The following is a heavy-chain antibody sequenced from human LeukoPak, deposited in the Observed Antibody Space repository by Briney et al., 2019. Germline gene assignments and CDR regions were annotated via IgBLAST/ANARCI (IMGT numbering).Heavy chain of an antibody. CDR1: GYTFTSYG. CDR3: ARQQLSWRGNYYDRYYMDV. D-gene: IGHD3-16*02. J-gene: IGHJ6*03. V-gene: IGHV1-18*04. CDR2: ISAYNGNT. Sequence: ASMKVSCKASGYTFTSYGITWVRQAPGQGLEWMGWISAYNGNTNYAQRLQGRVTMTTETSTTTAFMELRSLTSDDTAVYYCARQQLSWRGNYYDRYYMDVWGKGTSVTVSS.